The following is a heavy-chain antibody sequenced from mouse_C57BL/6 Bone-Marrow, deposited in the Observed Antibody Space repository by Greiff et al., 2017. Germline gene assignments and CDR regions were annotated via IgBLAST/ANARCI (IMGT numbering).Heavy chain of an antibody. CDR2: IYPRSGNT. CDR1: GYTFTSYG. Sequence: QVQLQQSGAELARPGASVKLSCKASGYTFTSYGISWVKQRTGQGLEWIGEIYPRSGNTYYNEKFKGKATLTADKSSSTAYMELRSLTSEDSAVYVCARGGFYDYGQRYFDVWGTGTTVTVSS. J-gene: IGHJ1*03. D-gene: IGHD1-1*01. CDR3: ARGGFYDYGQRYFDV. V-gene: IGHV1-81*01.